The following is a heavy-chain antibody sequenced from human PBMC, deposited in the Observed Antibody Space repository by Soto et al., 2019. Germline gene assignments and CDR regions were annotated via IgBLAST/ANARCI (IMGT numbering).Heavy chain of an antibody. CDR1: GGSISSYY. CDR3: GREGNLGRWLQPLDF. J-gene: IGHJ4*02. D-gene: IGHD5-12*01. V-gene: IGHV4-59*01. CDR2: IYYTGST. Sequence: PSETLSLTCTVSGGSISSYYWSWIRQPPGKGLEWIGYIYYTGSTKYNPSLKSRVTMSVDTSKNQFSLRLISVTAADTAKYFCGREGNLGRWLQPLDFWGQGTQVTVSS.